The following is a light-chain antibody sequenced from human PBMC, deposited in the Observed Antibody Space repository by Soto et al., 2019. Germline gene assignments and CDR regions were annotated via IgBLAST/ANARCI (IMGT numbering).Light chain of an antibody. J-gene: IGLJ2*01. V-gene: IGLV2-8*01. Sequence: QYALTQPPSASGSPGQSVTISCTGTSSDVGGYNYVSWYQQHPGKAPKLMIYEVSKRPSGVPDRFSGSKSGNTASLTVSGLQAEDEADYYCSSYAGSRVVFGGGTKVTVL. CDR1: SSDVGGYNY. CDR2: EVS. CDR3: SSYAGSRVV.